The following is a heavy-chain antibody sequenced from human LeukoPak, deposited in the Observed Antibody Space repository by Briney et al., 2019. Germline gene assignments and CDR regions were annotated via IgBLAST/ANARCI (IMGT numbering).Heavy chain of an antibody. CDR2: ISAYNGNT. CDR3: ASSGVVGATDDYYYYGMEV. CDR1: GYTFTSYG. J-gene: IGHJ6*02. Sequence: ASVKVSCKASGYTFTSYGISWVRQAPGQGLEWMGWISAYNGNTNYAQKLQGRVTMTTDTSTSTAYMELRSLRSDDTAVYYCASSGVVGATDDYYYYGMEVWGQGTTVTVSS. V-gene: IGHV1-18*01. D-gene: IGHD1-26*01.